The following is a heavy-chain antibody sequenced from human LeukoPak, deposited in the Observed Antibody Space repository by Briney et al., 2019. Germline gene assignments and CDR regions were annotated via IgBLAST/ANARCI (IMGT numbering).Heavy chain of an antibody. D-gene: IGHD3-10*01. CDR2: ISGSGGST. V-gene: IGHV3-23*01. Sequence: PGGSLRLSCAASGFTFSSYAMSWVRQAPGKGLEWVSAISGSGGSTYYADSVKGRFTISRDNPKNTLYLQMNSLRAEDTAVYYCAKIAGGWLGELLSHYYFDYWGQGTLVTVSS. J-gene: IGHJ4*02. CDR1: GFTFSSYA. CDR3: AKIAGGWLGELLSHYYFDY.